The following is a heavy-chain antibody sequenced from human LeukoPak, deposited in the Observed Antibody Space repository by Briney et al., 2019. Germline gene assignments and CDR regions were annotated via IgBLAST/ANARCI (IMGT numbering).Heavy chain of an antibody. D-gene: IGHD2-21*01. CDR3: ARDPSHSRGYFDY. Sequence: SETPSLTCTVSGGSISGYYWTWIRQPAGKGLEWIGRIYTGGSTNYNPYLKSRVTMSVDTSKNQFSLKLSSVTAADTAVYYCARDPSHSRGYFDYWGQGTLVTVSS. CDR2: IYTGGST. V-gene: IGHV4-4*07. J-gene: IGHJ4*02. CDR1: GGSISGYY.